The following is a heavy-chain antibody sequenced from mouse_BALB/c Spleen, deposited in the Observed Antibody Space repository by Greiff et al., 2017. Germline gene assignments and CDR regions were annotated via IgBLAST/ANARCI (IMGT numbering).Heavy chain of an antibody. CDR2: ISSGSSTI. CDR1: GFTFSSFG. J-gene: IGHJ2*01. Sequence: EVQLVESGGGLVQPGGSRKLSCAASGFTFSSFGMHWVRQAPEKGLEWVAYISSGSSTIYYADTVKGRFTISRDNPKNTLFLQMTSLRSEDTAMYYCARSPYYGNYFDYWGQGTTLTVSS. CDR3: ARSPYYGNYFDY. V-gene: IGHV5-17*02. D-gene: IGHD2-10*01.